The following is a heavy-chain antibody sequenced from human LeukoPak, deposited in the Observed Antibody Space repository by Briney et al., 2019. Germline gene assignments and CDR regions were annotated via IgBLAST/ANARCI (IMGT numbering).Heavy chain of an antibody. CDR2: IHATGST. CDR3: ARIYCSGGSCYYFDY. CDR1: GGSISSFY. Sequence: SETLSLTCTVSGGSISSFYWSWIRQAAGKGLEWIGRIHATGSTNYNPSLKSRVTMSVDTSKNQFSLKLSSVTAADTAVYYCARIYCSGGSCYYFDYWGQGTLVTASS. J-gene: IGHJ4*02. D-gene: IGHD2-15*01. V-gene: IGHV4-4*07.